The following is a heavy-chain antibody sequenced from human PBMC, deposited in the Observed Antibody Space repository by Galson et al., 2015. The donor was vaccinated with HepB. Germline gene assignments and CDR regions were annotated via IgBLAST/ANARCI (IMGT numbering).Heavy chain of an antibody. V-gene: IGHV3-64*01. CDR3: ARGTYDNSEGFDS. CDR1: GFTFSRYV. Sequence: SLRLSCAASGFTFSRYVMYWVRQAPGKGLEYVATISSNGGSTDYANSVKDRFTISRDNSKNTLYLQMGSLRTEDMAVYYCARGTYDNSEGFDSWGQGTLVTVSS. J-gene: IGHJ4*02. CDR2: ISSNGGST. D-gene: IGHD3-22*01.